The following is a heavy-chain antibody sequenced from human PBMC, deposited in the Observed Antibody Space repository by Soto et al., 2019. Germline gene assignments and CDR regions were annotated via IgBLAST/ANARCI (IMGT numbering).Heavy chain of an antibody. J-gene: IGHJ6*02. CDR2: ISYDGSNK. Sequence: GGSLRLSCAASGFTFSSYAMHWVRQAPGKGLEWVAVISYDGSNKYYADSVKGRFTISRDNSKNTLYLQMNSLRAEDTAVYYCARXSIAAAGTSYYYYGMDAWGQGTTVTVSS. D-gene: IGHD6-13*01. V-gene: IGHV3-30-3*01. CDR1: GFTFSSYA. CDR3: ARXSIAAAGTSYYYYGMDA.